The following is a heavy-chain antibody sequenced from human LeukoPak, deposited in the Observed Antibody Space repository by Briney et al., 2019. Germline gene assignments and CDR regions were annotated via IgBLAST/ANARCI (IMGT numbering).Heavy chain of an antibody. J-gene: IGHJ4*02. CDR2: VFHSGST. CDR1: GYSISSGYY. V-gene: IGHV4-38-2*01. CDR3: ARGDGSYSD. D-gene: IGHD2-15*01. Sequence: PSETLSLTCAVSGYSISSGYYWGWIRQPPGKGLEWIGSVFHSGSTSSYPSLKSRVTISVDTSKNHFSLELSSVTAADTAVYYCARGDGSYSDWGQGTLVTVSS.